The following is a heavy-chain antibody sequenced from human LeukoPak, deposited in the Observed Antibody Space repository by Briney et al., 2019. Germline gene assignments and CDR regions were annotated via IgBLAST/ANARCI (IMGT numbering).Heavy chain of an antibody. CDR1: GDSISRHF. D-gene: IGHD3-10*01. Sequence: SETLSLTCTVSGDSISRHFWSWIRHPPGAGLEWIGYIYYSGSTNCNPSLRDRVTMSLDTSNNQFSLDLSSVTATDTAVYYCARHGKTWFGEYPRPYKWFDLWGQGTLVSVSS. CDR3: ARHGKTWFGEYPRPYKWFDL. J-gene: IGHJ5*02. V-gene: IGHV4-59*08. CDR2: IYYSGST.